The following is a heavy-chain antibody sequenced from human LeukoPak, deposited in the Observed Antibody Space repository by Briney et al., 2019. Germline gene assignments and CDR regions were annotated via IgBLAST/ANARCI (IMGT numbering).Heavy chain of an antibody. D-gene: IGHD6-19*01. Sequence: GGSLRLSCAASGFTFSSYAMSWVRQAPGKGLEWVSVISGSGGSTYYADSVKGRFTISRDNSKDTLYLQMNSLRAEDTAVYYCAKERELVVTGNYFDYWGQGTLVTVSS. V-gene: IGHV3-23*01. J-gene: IGHJ4*02. CDR2: ISGSGGST. CDR1: GFTFSSYA. CDR3: AKERELVVTGNYFDY.